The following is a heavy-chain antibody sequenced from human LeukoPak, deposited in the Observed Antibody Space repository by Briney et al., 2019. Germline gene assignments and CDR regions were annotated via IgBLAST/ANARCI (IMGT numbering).Heavy chain of an antibody. D-gene: IGHD2-15*01. CDR1: GFTFSSYA. CDR3: AMGPVAAVVKGGYFDY. Sequence: PGGSLRLSCAASGFTFSSYAMGWVRQAPGKGLEWVSAISGSGGSTYYADSVKGRFTISRDNSKNTLYLQMNSLRAEDTAVYYCAMGPVAAVVKGGYFDYWGQGTLVTVSS. V-gene: IGHV3-23*01. CDR2: ISGSGGST. J-gene: IGHJ4*02.